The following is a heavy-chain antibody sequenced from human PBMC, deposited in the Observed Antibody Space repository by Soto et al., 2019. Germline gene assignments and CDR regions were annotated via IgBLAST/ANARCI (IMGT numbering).Heavy chain of an antibody. CDR1: GGTFSSYA. J-gene: IGHJ3*02. CDR3: ASTVVDISAFDI. Sequence: GASVKVYCKASGGTFSSYAISWVRQAPGQGLEWMGGIIPIFGTANYAQKFQGRVTITADKSTSTAYMELSSLRSEDTAVYYCASTVVDISAFDIWGQGTMVTVSS. D-gene: IGHD5-12*01. V-gene: IGHV1-69*06. CDR2: IIPIFGTA.